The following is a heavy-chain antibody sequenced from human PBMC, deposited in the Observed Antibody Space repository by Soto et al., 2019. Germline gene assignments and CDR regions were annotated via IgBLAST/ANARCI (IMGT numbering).Heavy chain of an antibody. J-gene: IGHJ4*02. CDR2: TIPILCTA. V-gene: IGHV1-69*01. Sequence: QVQLVQSVAEVKKPGSSVTVSCKASGDSFSSYAISWVRQAPGHGLELMGRTIPILCTANYAQRVKGRVTITADESTSTANMELSSLRSADTAVYYGATGGNYYETSAFDYWGQGTLVTVSS. CDR1: GDSFSSYA. D-gene: IGHD3-22*01. CDR3: ATGGNYYETSAFDY.